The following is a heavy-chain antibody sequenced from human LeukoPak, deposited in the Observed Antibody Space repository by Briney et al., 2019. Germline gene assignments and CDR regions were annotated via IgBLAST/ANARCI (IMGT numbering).Heavy chain of an antibody. Sequence: SETLSLTCAVSGVSISSSNWWSWVRQPPGKGLEWIGEIYHSGSTNYNPSLKSRVTISVDKSISTAYLQWSSLKASDTAMYYCAKLGFGELLGGSVSDYWGQGTLVTVSS. D-gene: IGHD3-10*01. CDR3: AKLGFGELLGGSVSDY. CDR1: GVSISSSNW. CDR2: IYHSGST. V-gene: IGHV4-4*02. J-gene: IGHJ4*02.